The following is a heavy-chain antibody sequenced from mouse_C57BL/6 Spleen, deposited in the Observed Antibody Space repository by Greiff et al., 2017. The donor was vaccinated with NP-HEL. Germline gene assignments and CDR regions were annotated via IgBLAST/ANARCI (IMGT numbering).Heavy chain of an antibody. V-gene: IGHV1-52*01. J-gene: IGHJ2*01. CDR2: IDPSDSET. Sequence: VQLQQPGAELVRPGSSVKLSCRASGYTFTSYWMHWVKQRPIQGLEWIGNIDPSDSETHYNQKFKDKATLTVDKSSSTAYMQLSSLTSEDSAVYYCIYYDYDGDYWGQGTTLTVSS. D-gene: IGHD2-4*01. CDR3: IYYDYDGDY. CDR1: GYTFTSYW.